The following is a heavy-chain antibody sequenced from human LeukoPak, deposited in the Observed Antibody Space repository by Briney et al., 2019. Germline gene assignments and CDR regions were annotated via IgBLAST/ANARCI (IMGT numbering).Heavy chain of an antibody. V-gene: IGHV5-51*01. D-gene: IGHD6-19*01. CDR2: IYTVDSDT. J-gene: IGHJ4*03. CDR1: GYSFTNYW. CDR3: ARGGSGWYFDY. Sequence: ESLKISCKGSGYSFTNYWIGWVRQMPGKGLEYMGIIYTVDSDTKYSPSFQGQVTISVDKSINTAYLQWTSLKASDTAMYYCARGGSGWYFDYWGHGSLVTVSS.